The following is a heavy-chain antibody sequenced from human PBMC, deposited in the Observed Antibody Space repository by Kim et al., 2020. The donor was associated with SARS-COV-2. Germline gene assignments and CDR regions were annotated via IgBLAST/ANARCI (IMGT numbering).Heavy chain of an antibody. D-gene: IGHD6-6*01. Sequence: SETLSLTCTVSGGSISSSSYYWGWIRQPPGKGLEWIGSIYYSGSTYYNPSLKSRVTISVDTSKNQFSLKLSSVTAADTAVYYCARLTDSSSSSSFDYWGQGTLVTVSS. CDR2: IYYSGST. CDR1: GGSISSSSYY. V-gene: IGHV4-39*01. CDR3: ARLTDSSSSSSFDY. J-gene: IGHJ4*02.